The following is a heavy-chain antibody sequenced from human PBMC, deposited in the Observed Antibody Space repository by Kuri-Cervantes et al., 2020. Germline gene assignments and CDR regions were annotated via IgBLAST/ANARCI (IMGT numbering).Heavy chain of an antibody. CDR2: VHSTGST. D-gene: IGHD3-3*01. CDR3: ARGTAYNFWSGKYYFDN. Sequence: SETLSLTCTVTGVSISSSNFFWGWIRQPPGEGLEWIGSVHSTGSTYYNPSLKSRVTISAVTSRSQFSLKLSSVTAADTAVYYCARGTAYNFWSGKYYFDNWGQGTLVTVSS. V-gene: IGHV4-39*07. CDR1: GVSISSSNFF. J-gene: IGHJ4*02.